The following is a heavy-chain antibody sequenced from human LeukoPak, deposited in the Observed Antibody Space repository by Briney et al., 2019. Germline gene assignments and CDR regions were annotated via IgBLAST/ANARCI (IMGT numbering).Heavy chain of an antibody. D-gene: IGHD6-13*01. V-gene: IGHV1-69*06. CDR2: IIPMFGTA. J-gene: IGHJ3*02. CDR1: VGTFSSYD. CDR3: AGTGSPGDAFDI. Sequence: SVNVSCKASVGTFSSYDFSWVRQAPAQGLEWMGGIIPMFGTANYAQKFQGRVTISADKSTSTAYMELGSLRSEDTAVYYCAGTGSPGDAFDIWGQGTMVTVSS.